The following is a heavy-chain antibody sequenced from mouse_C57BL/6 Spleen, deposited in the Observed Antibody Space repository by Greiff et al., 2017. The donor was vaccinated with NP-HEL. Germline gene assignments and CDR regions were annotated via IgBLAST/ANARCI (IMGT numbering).Heavy chain of an antibody. J-gene: IGHJ1*03. D-gene: IGHD2-1*01. CDR2: INPGSGGT. V-gene: IGHV1-54*01. CDR1: GYAFTNYL. Sequence: QVQLKQSGAELVRPGTSVKVSCKASGYAFTNYLIEWVKQRPGQGLEWIGVINPGSGGTNYNEKFKGKATLTADKSSSTAYMQLSSLTSEDSAVYFCADYGNYPYVWGTGTTVTVSS. CDR3: ADYGNYPYV.